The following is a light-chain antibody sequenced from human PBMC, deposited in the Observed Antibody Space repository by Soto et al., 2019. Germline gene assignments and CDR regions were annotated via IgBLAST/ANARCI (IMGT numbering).Light chain of an antibody. J-gene: IGKJ2*01. CDR3: MQGTHWPHT. V-gene: IGKV2-30*01. CDR2: KVS. CDR1: KILLNMVEITY. Sequence: DVVVTQSPLSLPVTLENPTPFSASPVKILLNMVEITYFYWFHKRQGKSPRRLIYKVSNRDSGVPDRFSGRGSGTYFTLQISRVEAEDVGVYYCMQGTHWPHTFGQGTNLEIK.